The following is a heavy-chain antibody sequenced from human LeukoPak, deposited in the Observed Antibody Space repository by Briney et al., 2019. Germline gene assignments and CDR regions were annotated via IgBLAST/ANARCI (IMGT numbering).Heavy chain of an antibody. CDR2: IYYSGST. D-gene: IGHD5-18*01. J-gene: IGHJ5*02. V-gene: IGHV4-59*08. CDR1: GGSISSYY. Sequence: SETLSLTCTVSGGSISSYYWSWIRQPPGKGLEWIGYIYYSGSTNYNPSLKSRVTISIDTSKNQFSLKLSSVTAADTAVYYCARHGGTPAMDDWFDPWGQGTLVTVSS. CDR3: ARHGGTPAMDDWFDP.